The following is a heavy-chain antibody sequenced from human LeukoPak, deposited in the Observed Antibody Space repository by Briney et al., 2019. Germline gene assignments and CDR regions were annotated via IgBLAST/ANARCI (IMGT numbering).Heavy chain of an antibody. CDR1: GGSFSGYY. D-gene: IGHD3-3*01. J-gene: IGHJ4*02. Sequence: SETLSLTCAVYGGSFSGYYWSWIRQPPGKGLEWIGEINHSGSTNYNPSLKSRVTISVDTSKNQFSLKLSSVTAADTAVYYCARGRGYDFWSGYYRRGFDYWGQGTLVTVSS. CDR2: INHSGST. V-gene: IGHV4-34*01. CDR3: ARGRGYDFWSGYYRRGFDY.